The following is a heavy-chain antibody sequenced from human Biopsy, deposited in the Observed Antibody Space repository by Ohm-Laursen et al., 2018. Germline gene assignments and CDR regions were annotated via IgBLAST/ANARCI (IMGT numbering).Heavy chain of an antibody. CDR2: VVWDDYK. D-gene: IGHD6-13*01. CDR1: GLSLNARGIC. CDR3: ARTPILIVSAGLVYRHRRHLQGMDV. Sequence: TQTLTLTSSFSGLSLNARGICVSWIRQARGKALEWLVRVVWDDYKDLSASPQTKFSISKDTSNDQVVLTVNNVDPADTATYYCARTPILIVSAGLVYRHRRHLQGMDVWGQGIAVTVS. J-gene: IGHJ6*02. V-gene: IGHV2-70*11.